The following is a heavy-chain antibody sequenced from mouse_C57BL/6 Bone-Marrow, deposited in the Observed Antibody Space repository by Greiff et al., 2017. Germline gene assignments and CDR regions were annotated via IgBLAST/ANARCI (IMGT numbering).Heavy chain of an antibody. V-gene: IGHV1-81*01. Sequence: VMLVESGAELARPGASVKLSCKASGYTFTSYGISWVKQRTGQGLEWIGESYPRSGNTYYNEKFKGKATLTADKSSSTAYMELRSLTSEDSAVYFCASLITTVVANDYWGQGTTLTVSS. J-gene: IGHJ2*01. D-gene: IGHD1-1*01. CDR3: ASLITTVVANDY. CDR2: SYPRSGNT. CDR1: GYTFTSYG.